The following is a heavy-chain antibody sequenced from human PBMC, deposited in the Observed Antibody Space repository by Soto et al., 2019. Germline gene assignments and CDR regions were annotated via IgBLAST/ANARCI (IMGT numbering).Heavy chain of an antibody. CDR2: ISGSGGNT. D-gene: IGHD1-26*01. Sequence: GGSLRLSCAASGFTFSTYAMNWVRQAPGKGLEWVSAISGSGGNTDYADSVKGRFTISRDNSKNTLYLQMNSLRADDTAVYYCARDPVGGNWFDPWGQGTLVTVSS. J-gene: IGHJ5*02. CDR3: ARDPVGGNWFDP. CDR1: GFTFSTYA. V-gene: IGHV3-23*01.